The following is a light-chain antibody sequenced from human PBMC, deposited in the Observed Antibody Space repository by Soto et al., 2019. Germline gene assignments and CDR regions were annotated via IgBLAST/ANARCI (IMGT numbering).Light chain of an antibody. V-gene: IGKV1-5*01. J-gene: IGKJ1*01. Sequence: DIQMTQSPFTLSASVGDRFTITCRASQTISSWLAWYQQILGKAPKLLIYDASNLESGVPSRFSGSGSGTEFTLTISSLQHEDFAVYYCQQYENYWTFGQGTKVEIK. CDR1: QTISSW. CDR2: DAS. CDR3: QQYENYWT.